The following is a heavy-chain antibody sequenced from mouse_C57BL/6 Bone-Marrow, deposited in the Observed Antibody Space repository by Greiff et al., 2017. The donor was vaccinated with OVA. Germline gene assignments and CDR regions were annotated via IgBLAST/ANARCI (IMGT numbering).Heavy chain of an antibody. CDR2: ISDGGSYT. CDR1: GFTFSSYA. J-gene: IGHJ2*01. V-gene: IGHV5-4*01. CDR3: ARDGVDD. Sequence: EVMLVESGGGLVKPGGSLKLSCAASGFTFSSYAMSWVRQTPEKRLEWVATISDGGSYTYYPDNVKGRFTISRDNAKNNLYLQMSHLKSEDTAMYYCARDGVDDWGQGTTLTVSS.